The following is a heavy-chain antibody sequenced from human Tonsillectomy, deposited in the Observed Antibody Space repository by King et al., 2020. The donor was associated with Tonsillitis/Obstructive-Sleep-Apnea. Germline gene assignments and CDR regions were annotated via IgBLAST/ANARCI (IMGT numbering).Heavy chain of an antibody. CDR1: GASISSYY. J-gene: IGHJ4*02. CDR3: ATGGEFFLFDY. V-gene: IGHV4-59*08. Sequence: QLQLQESGPGLVKPSETLSLTCTVSGASISSYYWSWVRQPPGKGLEWIGYIYYSGSTNYSPSLKSRVTISVDTSKNQFSLNLSSVTAADTAVYYCATGGEFFLFDYWGQGSLVTVSS. CDR2: IYYSGST. D-gene: IGHD3-3*01.